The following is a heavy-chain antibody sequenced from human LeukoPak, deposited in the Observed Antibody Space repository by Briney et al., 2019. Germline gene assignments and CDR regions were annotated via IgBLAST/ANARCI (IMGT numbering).Heavy chain of an antibody. CDR2: ISCGGGNT. CDR1: GFPFSDYA. D-gene: IGHD6-19*01. Sequence: GGSLRLSCAVSGFPFSDYAMTWVRQAPGKGLEGVSGISCGGGNTYYADSVKGRFTISRDNSKNTLYLQMNSLRAEDTAVYYCAKDLGSSGWHLDYWGQGTMVTVSS. J-gene: IGHJ4*02. V-gene: IGHV3-23*01. CDR3: AKDLGSSGWHLDY.